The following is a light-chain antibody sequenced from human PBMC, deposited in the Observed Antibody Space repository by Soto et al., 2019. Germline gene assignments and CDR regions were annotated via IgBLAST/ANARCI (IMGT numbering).Light chain of an antibody. CDR3: QQYHSSPRT. CDR1: QSLSSY. CDR2: DAS. Sequence: EIVLTQSPATLSLSPGERATLSCRASQSLSSYLAWYQQKPGQAPRLLIYDASNRATGIPARFSGSGSGTDFTLTISSLEPEDFAVYYCQQYHSSPRTFGQGTKV. V-gene: IGKV3-11*01. J-gene: IGKJ1*01.